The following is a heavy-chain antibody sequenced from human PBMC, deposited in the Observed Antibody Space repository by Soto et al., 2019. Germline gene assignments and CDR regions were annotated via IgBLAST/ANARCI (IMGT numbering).Heavy chain of an antibody. CDR2: IYYSGST. Sequence: PSETLSLTCTVSGGSISSHSWNWIGQPPGKGLEWIGYIYYSGSTNYNPSLKSRVTISVDTSKNQFSLKLSSVTAADTAVYYCARDNGYSYGYTLDHWGQGTLVTVS. CDR3: ARDNGYSYGYTLDH. V-gene: IGHV4-59*11. CDR1: GGSISSHS. D-gene: IGHD5-18*01. J-gene: IGHJ4*02.